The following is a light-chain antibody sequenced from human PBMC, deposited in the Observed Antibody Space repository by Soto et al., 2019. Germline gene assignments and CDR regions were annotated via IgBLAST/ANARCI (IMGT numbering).Light chain of an antibody. CDR1: QSISSSY. J-gene: IGKJ3*01. V-gene: IGKV3D-7*01. CDR2: GAS. CDR3: QQDFSLPFT. Sequence: EIVMTQSPATLSLSPGERATLSCRASQSISSSYLSWSQQKPGQAPRLLIYGASSRATDIPARFRGSGSVTDFTLTISSLQPEDFAVYFCQQDFSLPFTFGPGTKVDIK.